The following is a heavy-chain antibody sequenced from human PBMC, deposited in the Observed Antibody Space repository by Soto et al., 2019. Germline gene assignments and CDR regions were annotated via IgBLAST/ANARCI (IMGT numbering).Heavy chain of an antibody. D-gene: IGHD3-3*01. J-gene: IGHJ5*02. CDR1: GGSFSGYY. CDR2: INHSGST. Sequence: SETLSLTCAVYGGSFSGYYWSWIRQPPGKGLEWIGEINHSGSTNYNPPLKSRVTISVDTSKNQFSLKLSSVTAADTAVYYCARDKYYDFWSGYSAWFDPWGQGTLVTVSS. V-gene: IGHV4-34*01. CDR3: ARDKYYDFWSGYSAWFDP.